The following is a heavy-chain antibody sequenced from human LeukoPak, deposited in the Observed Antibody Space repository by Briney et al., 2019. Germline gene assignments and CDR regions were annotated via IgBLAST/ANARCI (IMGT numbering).Heavy chain of an antibody. CDR2: ISSSSSYI. J-gene: IGHJ4*02. D-gene: IGHD1-26*01. CDR1: GFSFSSYS. V-gene: IGHV3-21*01. CDR3: ARDGEWELPFDY. Sequence: PGGSLRLSCAASGFSFSSYSMNWVRQAPGKGLEWVSSISSSSSYIYYADSVKGRFTISRDNAKNSLCLQMNSLRAEDTAVYYCARDGEWELPFDYWGQGTLVTVSS.